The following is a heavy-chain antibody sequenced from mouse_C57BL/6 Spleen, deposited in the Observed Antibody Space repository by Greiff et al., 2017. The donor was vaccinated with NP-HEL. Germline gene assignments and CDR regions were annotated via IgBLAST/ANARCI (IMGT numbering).Heavy chain of an antibody. D-gene: IGHD1-1*01. CDR1: GYTFTDYN. V-gene: IGHV1-22*01. CDR3: AREGRYGSRGGYYFDY. CDR2: INPNNGGT. Sequence: VQLQQSGPELVKPGASVKMSCKASGYTFTDYNMHWVKQSHGKSLEWIGYINPNNGGTSYNQKFKGKATLTVNKSSSTAYMELRSLTSEDSAVYYCAREGRYGSRGGYYFDYWGQGTTLTVSS. J-gene: IGHJ2*01.